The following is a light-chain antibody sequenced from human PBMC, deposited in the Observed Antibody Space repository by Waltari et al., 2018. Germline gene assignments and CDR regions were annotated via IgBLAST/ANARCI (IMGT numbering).Light chain of an antibody. J-gene: IGKJ2*01. Sequence: DIQLTQSPSSLSVSVGDRVTITCRASQSITNYLNWYHQKPGEAPKLLNYTASSLQIRVPSRFSGSGSGTDFTLTISSVQPEDFATYFCQQSYSTPYTFGQGTKLEIK. CDR3: QQSYSTPYT. V-gene: IGKV1-39*01. CDR1: QSITNY. CDR2: TAS.